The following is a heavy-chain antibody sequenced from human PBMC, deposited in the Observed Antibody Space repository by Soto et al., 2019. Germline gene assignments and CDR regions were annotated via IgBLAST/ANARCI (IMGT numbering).Heavy chain of an antibody. CDR3: ARDAPPATY. Sequence: QVKLVQSGAEVKKPGASVKVSCKASGYTFTSYAISWVRQATGQGLEWMGWISAYNGNTNYEQKLQGRVTLTTDTSTSTASMELRSLRSADTAVYYCARDAPPATYWGQGNLVTVSS. V-gene: IGHV1-18*01. CDR1: GYTFTSYA. J-gene: IGHJ4*02. CDR2: ISAYNGNT.